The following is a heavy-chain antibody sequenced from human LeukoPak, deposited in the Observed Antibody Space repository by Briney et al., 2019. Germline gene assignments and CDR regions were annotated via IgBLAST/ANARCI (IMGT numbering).Heavy chain of an antibody. D-gene: IGHD3-22*01. CDR3: AREEYYYDSSGYYGIDY. CDR1: GGSFSGYY. Sequence: SETLSLTCAVYGGSFSGYYWSWIRQPAGKGLEWIGRIYTSGSTNYNPSLKSRVTISVDTSKNQFSLKLSSVTAADTAVYYCAREEYYYDSSGYYGIDYWGQGTLVTVSS. V-gene: IGHV4-4*07. CDR2: IYTSGST. J-gene: IGHJ4*02.